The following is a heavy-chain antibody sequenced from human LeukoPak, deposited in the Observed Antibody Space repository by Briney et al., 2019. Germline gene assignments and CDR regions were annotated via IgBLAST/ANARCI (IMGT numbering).Heavy chain of an antibody. D-gene: IGHD3-22*01. J-gene: IGHJ4*02. V-gene: IGHV5-51*01. CDR1: GYSFTSYW. CDR2: IYPGDSDT. Sequence: GESLKISCKGSGYSFTSYWIGWVRQMPGKGLEWMGIIYPGDSDTRYSPSFQGQVTISADKSIRTAYLQWSSLKASDTAMYYCARQFSTYYYDSSGYLFDYWGQGTLVTVSS. CDR3: ARQFSTYYYDSSGYLFDY.